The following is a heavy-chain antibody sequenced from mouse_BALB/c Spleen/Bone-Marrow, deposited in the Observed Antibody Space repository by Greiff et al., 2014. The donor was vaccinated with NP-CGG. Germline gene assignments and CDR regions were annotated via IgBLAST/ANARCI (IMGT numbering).Heavy chain of an antibody. CDR2: INPFNGDT. J-gene: IGHJ4*01. CDR3: GRWGDGYYYAMDY. D-gene: IGHD2-3*01. CDR1: GYSFTGYF. Sequence: EVQLQQSGPDLVKPGASVKLSCKASGYSFTGYFLNWVRQSHGKSLEWIGRINPFNGDTFYNQKFMGKATLTVDKSSTTAHVELLSLTSEDSAVYYCGRWGDGYYYAMDYWGQGTSVTVSS. V-gene: IGHV1-37*01.